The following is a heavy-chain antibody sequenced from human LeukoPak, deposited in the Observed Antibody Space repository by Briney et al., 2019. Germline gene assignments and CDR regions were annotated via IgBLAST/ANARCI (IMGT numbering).Heavy chain of an antibody. CDR2: IYTSGST. D-gene: IGHD3-22*01. CDR3: ARETILLYYYDSSGIDY. Sequence: SETLSLTCTVSGGSISSGSYYWSWIRQPAGKGVEGIGRIYTSGSTNYNPSLKSRVTISVDASKNQFSLKLSSVTAADTAVYYCARETILLYYYDSSGIDYWGQGTLVTVSS. CDR1: GGSISSGSYY. V-gene: IGHV4-61*02. J-gene: IGHJ4*02.